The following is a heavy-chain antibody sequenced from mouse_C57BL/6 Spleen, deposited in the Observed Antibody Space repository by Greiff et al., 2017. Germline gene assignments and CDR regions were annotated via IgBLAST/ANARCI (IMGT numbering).Heavy chain of an antibody. D-gene: IGHD2-2*01. J-gene: IGHJ3*01. CDR3: ASGRGYDDFDY. V-gene: IGHV1-76*01. CDR1: GYTFTDYY. CDR2: IYPGSGNT. Sequence: QVQLQQSGAELVRPGASVKLSCKASGYTFTDYYINWVKQRPGQGLEWIARIYPGSGNTYYNEKFKGKATLTAEKSSSTAYMQLSSLTSEDSAVYFCASGRGYDDFDYGGQGTLVTVSA.